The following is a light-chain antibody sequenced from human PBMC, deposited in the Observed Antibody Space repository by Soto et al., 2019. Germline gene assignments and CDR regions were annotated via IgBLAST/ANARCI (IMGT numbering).Light chain of an antibody. CDR2: KAS. J-gene: IGKJ2*01. CDR3: QHYSSDLNT. CDR1: QYVSQW. Sequence: DIHMTQSPSTLSASVGDRITITCRASQYVSQWLAWYQHKPGKAPKLLIYKASTLESGVSSRFSGSGSGTEFSLRITDLQPDDLESYFCQHYSSDLNTFGKG. V-gene: IGKV1-5*03.